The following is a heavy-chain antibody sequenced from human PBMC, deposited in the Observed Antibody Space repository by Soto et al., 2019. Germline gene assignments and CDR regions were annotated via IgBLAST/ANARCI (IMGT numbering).Heavy chain of an antibody. J-gene: IGHJ4*02. Sequence: QVQVAQSGAEVKRPGASVKVSCKASGYSFSNFYIHWVRQGPGQGLEWMGIINPRGGSPAYAQKFLGRVTMTRDTSTGTVYMELSSLGSEDPAVYYCSRADYYGSSGYPLDYWGQGTRVTCSS. V-gene: IGHV1-46*01. D-gene: IGHD3-22*01. CDR1: GYSFSNFY. CDR2: INPRGGSP. CDR3: SRADYYGSSGYPLDY.